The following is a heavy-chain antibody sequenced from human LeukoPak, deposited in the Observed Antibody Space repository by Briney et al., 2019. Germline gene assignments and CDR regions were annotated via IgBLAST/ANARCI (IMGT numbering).Heavy chain of an antibody. J-gene: IGHJ4*02. D-gene: IGHD3-10*01. CDR1: GYTFTDSY. CDR3: FRSPIGASAY. CDR2: ISPNNGDT. Sequence: GASVKHSSKPSGYTFTDSYIHWVRQAPGVGLQWMGWISPNNGDTKYAEDFQDRVTMTRDTSISTAYMELTGLTPDDTAVYYCFRSPIGASAYWGRGTLVTVSS. V-gene: IGHV1-2*02.